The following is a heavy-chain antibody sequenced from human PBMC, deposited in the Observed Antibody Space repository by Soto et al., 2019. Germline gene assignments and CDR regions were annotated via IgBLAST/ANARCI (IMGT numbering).Heavy chain of an antibody. V-gene: IGHV4-59*08. Sequence: SETLTLTCTVSGGSISSYYWSWIRQPPGKGLEWIGYIYYSGSTNYNPSLKSRVTISVDTSKNQFSLKLSSVTAADTAVYYCATRAADYDFWSGYYSYYYYMDVWGKGTTVTVSS. J-gene: IGHJ6*03. CDR3: ATRAADYDFWSGYYSYYYYMDV. D-gene: IGHD3-3*01. CDR1: GGSISSYY. CDR2: IYYSGST.